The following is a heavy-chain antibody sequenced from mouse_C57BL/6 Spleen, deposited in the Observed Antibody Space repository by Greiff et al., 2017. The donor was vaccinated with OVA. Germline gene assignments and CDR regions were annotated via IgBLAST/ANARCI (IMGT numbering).Heavy chain of an antibody. CDR1: GYTFTSYW. D-gene: IGHD1-1*01. CDR2: IDPSDSYT. CDR3: ARPSYYGSSYVNAMDY. J-gene: IGHJ4*01. V-gene: IGHV1-69*01. Sequence: QVQLQQPGAELVMPGASVKLSCKASGYTFTSYWMHWVKQRPGQGLEWIGEIDPSDSYTNYNQKFKGKSTLTVDKSSSTAYMQLSSLTSEDSAVYYCARPSYYGSSYVNAMDYWGQGTSVTVSS.